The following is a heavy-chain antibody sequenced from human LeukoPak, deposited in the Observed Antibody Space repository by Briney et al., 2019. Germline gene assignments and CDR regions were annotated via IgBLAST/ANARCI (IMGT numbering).Heavy chain of an antibody. D-gene: IGHD3-16*02. Sequence: GASVKVSCKASGYIFTSYYMHWLRQAPGEGLEWMGIINPTGGSTSYAQKFQGRVTMTRDTSISTAYMELSRLRSDDTAVYYCARGPISNYDYVWGSYRYLPPDYWGQGTLVTVSS. CDR1: GYIFTSYY. CDR3: ARGPISNYDYVWGSYRYLPPDY. J-gene: IGHJ4*02. CDR2: INPTGGST. V-gene: IGHV1-46*01.